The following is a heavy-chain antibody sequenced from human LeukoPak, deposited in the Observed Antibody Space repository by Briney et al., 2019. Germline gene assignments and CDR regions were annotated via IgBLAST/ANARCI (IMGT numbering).Heavy chain of an antibody. J-gene: IGHJ4*02. D-gene: IGHD1-26*01. CDR3: ASIVGATSPTHFDY. V-gene: IGHV4-4*02. CDR1: GVSISSSNW. CDR2: IYHSGST. Sequence: SETLSLTCAVSGVSISSSNWWRWVRQPPGKGLEWSGDIYHSGSTNYHPHHKSLVTRSVDKSKNQFSLKLSSVTAADTAVYYCASIVGATSPTHFDYWGQGTLVTVCS.